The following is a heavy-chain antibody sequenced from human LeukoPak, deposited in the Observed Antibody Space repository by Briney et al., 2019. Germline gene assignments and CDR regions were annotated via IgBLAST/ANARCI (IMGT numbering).Heavy chain of an antibody. CDR3: ARAYYDILTGYYLYFDY. D-gene: IGHD3-9*01. J-gene: IGHJ4*02. Sequence: ASVKVSCKASGCTFTSYGISWVRRAPGQGLEWIGWISAYNGNTNYAQKLQGRVTMTTDTSTSTAYTELRSLRSDDTAVYYCARAYYDILTGYYLYFDYWGQGTLVTVSS. V-gene: IGHV1-18*04. CDR2: ISAYNGNT. CDR1: GCTFTSYG.